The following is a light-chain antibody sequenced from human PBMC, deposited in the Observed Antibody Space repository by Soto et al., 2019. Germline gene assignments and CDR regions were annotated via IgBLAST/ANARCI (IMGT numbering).Light chain of an antibody. Sequence: DIQMTQSPSSLSASVGDRVTITCRASQIISTYLNWYQQRAGLAPRLLIYAASSLQSGVPPRFSGSGSGTDFTLTISSLQPEDFAPYFCQQTYSAPPTFGRGTKVDIK. CDR2: AAS. V-gene: IGKV1-39*01. J-gene: IGKJ1*01. CDR3: QQTYSAPPT. CDR1: QIISTY.